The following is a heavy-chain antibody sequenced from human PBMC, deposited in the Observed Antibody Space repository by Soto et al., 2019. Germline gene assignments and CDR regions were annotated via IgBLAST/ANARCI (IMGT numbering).Heavy chain of an antibody. V-gene: IGHV1-2*02. CDR3: ATGENWYDP. CDR1: GYTFTGYY. Sequence: AASVKVSCKASGYTFTGYYIHWVRQAPGQGLEWMGWINPNSGGKNYAQKFQGRVTMTRDTSIITAYMELSRLRSHDPAGYYCATGENWYDPWGQGNLVTVSS. D-gene: IGHD1-1*01. CDR2: INPNSGGK. J-gene: IGHJ5*02.